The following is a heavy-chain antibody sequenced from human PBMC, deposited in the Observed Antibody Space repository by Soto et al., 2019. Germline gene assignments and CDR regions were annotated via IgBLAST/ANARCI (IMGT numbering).Heavy chain of an antibody. CDR1: GGSISSYY. D-gene: IGHD3-22*01. V-gene: IGHV4-59*01. CDR3: ARDYYDSSGYWLRAFDI. CDR2: IYYSGST. J-gene: IGHJ3*02. Sequence: TSETLSLTCSVSGGSISSYYWSWIRQPLGKGLEWIGYIYYSGSTNYNPSLKSRVTISVDTSKNQFSLKLSSVTAADTAVYYCARDYYDSSGYWLRAFDIWGQGTMVT.